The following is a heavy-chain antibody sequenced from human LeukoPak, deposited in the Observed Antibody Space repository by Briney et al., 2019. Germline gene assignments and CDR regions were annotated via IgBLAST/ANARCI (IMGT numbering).Heavy chain of an antibody. CDR2: ISSSGSTI. Sequence: PGGSLRLSCAASGFTFISYEMNWVRQAPGKGLEWVSYISSSGSTIYYADSVKGRFTISRDNAKNSLYLQMNSLRAEDTAVYYCARELDLDFDYWGQGTLVTVSS. D-gene: IGHD1-7*01. J-gene: IGHJ4*02. V-gene: IGHV3-48*03. CDR3: ARELDLDFDY. CDR1: GFTFISYE.